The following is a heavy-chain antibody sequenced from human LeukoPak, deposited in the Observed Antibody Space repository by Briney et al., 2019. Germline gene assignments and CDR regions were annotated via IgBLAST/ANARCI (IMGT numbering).Heavy chain of an antibody. CDR1: GGSISSYY. D-gene: IGHD2-15*01. CDR3: ARSSVVVAANGAFDI. Sequence: PSETLSLTCTVSGGSISSYYWSWIRQPAGKGLEWIGRIYTSGSTNYNPPLKSRVTMSVDTSKNQFSLKLSSVTAADTAVYYCARSSVVVAANGAFDIWGQGTMVTVSS. J-gene: IGHJ3*02. V-gene: IGHV4-4*07. CDR2: IYTSGST.